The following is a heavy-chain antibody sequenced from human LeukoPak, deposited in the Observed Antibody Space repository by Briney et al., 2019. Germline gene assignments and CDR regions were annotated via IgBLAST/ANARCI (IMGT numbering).Heavy chain of an antibody. V-gene: IGHV4-59*01. CDR2: IYYSGST. Sequence: SETLSLTCTVSGGFISSYYWSWIRQPPGKGLEWIGYIYYSGSTNYNPSLKSRVTISVDTSKNQFSLKLSSVTAADTAVYYCARSARGAAAGTEGYYYYYYMDVWGKGTTVTVSS. CDR1: GGFISSYY. J-gene: IGHJ6*03. CDR3: ARSARGAAAGTEGYYYYYYMDV. D-gene: IGHD6-13*01.